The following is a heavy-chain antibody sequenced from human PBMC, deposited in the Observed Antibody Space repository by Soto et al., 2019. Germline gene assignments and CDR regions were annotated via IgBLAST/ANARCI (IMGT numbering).Heavy chain of an antibody. Sequence: GGSLRLSCAASGFTFSSYEMNWVRQAPGKGLEWVSYISSSGSTIYYADSVKGRFTISRDNAKNSLYLQMNSLRAEDTAVYYCARNGRGYYYGMDVWGQGTTVTVSS. J-gene: IGHJ6*02. V-gene: IGHV3-48*03. CDR2: ISSSGSTI. D-gene: IGHD1-1*01. CDR1: GFTFSSYE. CDR3: ARNGRGYYYGMDV.